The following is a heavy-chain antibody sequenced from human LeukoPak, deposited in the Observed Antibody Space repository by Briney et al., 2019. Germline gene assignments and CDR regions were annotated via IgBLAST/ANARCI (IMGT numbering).Heavy chain of an antibody. CDR3: ARDSVVVVAATRTYYYGMDV. CDR2: IYYSGST. CDR1: GGSISSYY. V-gene: IGHV4-59*01. D-gene: IGHD2-15*01. Sequence: SETLSLTCTVSGGSISSYYWSWIRQPPGKGLEWIWYIYYSGSTNYNPSLKSRVTISVDTSKNQFSLKLSSVTAADTAVYYCARDSVVVVAATRTYYYGMDVWGKGTTVTVSS. J-gene: IGHJ6*04.